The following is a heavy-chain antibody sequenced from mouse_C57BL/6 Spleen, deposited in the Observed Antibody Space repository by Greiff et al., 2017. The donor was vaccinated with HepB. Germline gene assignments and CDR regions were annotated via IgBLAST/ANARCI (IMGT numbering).Heavy chain of an antibody. Sequence: EVKLMESGGGLVKPGGSLKLSCAASGFTFSSYTMSWVRQTPEKRLEWVATISGGGGNTYYPDSVKGRFTISRDNAKNTLYLQMSSLRSEDTALYYCARQKGSLPHWYFDVWGTGTTVTVSS. CDR2: ISGGGGNT. D-gene: IGHD3-3*01. J-gene: IGHJ1*03. CDR1: GFTFSSYT. V-gene: IGHV5-9*01. CDR3: ARQKGSLPHWYFDV.